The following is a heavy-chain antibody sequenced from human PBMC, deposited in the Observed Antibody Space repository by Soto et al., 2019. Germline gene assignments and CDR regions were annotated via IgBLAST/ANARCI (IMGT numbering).Heavy chain of an antibody. CDR1: GGSISSYY. CDR3: ARARGVLRYFDWARGEYGMDV. J-gene: IGHJ6*02. V-gene: IGHV4-4*07. D-gene: IGHD3-9*01. CDR2: IYTSGST. Sequence: XTLSLPCTVSGGSISSYYWSWIRQPAGKGLELIGRIYTSGSTSYNPSLKSRVTMSVDTSKNQFSLKISSLTAADTDVYYCARARGVLRYFDWARGEYGMDVWGQGTTATVSS.